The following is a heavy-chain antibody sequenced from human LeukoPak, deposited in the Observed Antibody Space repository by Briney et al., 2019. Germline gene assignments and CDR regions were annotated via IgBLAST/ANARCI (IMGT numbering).Heavy chain of an antibody. V-gene: IGHV4-61*02. CDR2: IYTSGST. J-gene: IGHJ4*02. CDR3: ASGATTYSSSWSTLDY. CDR1: GGSISSGDYS. Sequence: SETLSLTCTVSGGSISSGDYSWSWIRQPAGKGLEWIGRIYTSGSTNYNPSLKSRVTISVDTSKNQFSLKLSSVTAADTAVYYCASGATTYSSSWSTLDYWGQGTLVTVSS. D-gene: IGHD6-13*01.